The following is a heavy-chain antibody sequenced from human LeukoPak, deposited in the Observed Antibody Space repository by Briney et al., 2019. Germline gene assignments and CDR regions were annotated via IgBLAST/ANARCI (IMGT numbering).Heavy chain of an antibody. CDR3: AKWSGYDILTGYYGGFDY. CDR2: ISGSGGST. Sequence: PGGSLRLSCAASGFTFSSYAMSWVRQAPGKGLEWVSAISGSGGSTYYADSVKGRFTISRDNSKNTLYLQMNSLRAGDTAVYYCAKWSGYDILTGYYGGFDYWGQGTLVTVSS. J-gene: IGHJ4*02. D-gene: IGHD3-9*01. CDR1: GFTFSSYA. V-gene: IGHV3-23*01.